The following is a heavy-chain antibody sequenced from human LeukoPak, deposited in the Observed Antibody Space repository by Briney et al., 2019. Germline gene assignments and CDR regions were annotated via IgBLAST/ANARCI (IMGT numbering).Heavy chain of an antibody. D-gene: IGHD6-13*01. CDR3: TRVRALAAAGTGARYFQD. CDR1: GYTFSDYH. V-gene: IGHV1-2*02. Sequence: ASVKVSCKASGYTFSDYHIHWLRQAPGQGLEWMGWSNPSSGGTNYAEEFHGRVTMTRDTSTNTAYMELSRLRSDDTAVYFCTRVRALAAAGTGARYFQDWGQGTLVTVSS. CDR2: SNPSSGGT. J-gene: IGHJ1*01.